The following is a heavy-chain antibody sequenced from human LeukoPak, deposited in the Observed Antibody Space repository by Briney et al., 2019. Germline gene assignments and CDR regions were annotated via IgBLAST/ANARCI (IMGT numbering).Heavy chain of an antibody. V-gene: IGHV4-4*07. D-gene: IGHD2-21*01. J-gene: IGHJ3*02. Sequence: SETLSLTCSVSGVYVGSHFWRWVRQPAGKALEWIGRVSASGTTSSNPSLNSRVTMSLDTSKNQFSLKLTSVTAADTAVYFCARAYCGGECTAGGAFDIWGQGTMVTVSS. CDR1: GVYVGSHF. CDR2: VSASGTT. CDR3: ARAYCGGECTAGGAFDI.